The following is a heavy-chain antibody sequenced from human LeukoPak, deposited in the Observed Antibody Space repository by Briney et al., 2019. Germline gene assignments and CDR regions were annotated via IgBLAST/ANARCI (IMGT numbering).Heavy chain of an antibody. Sequence: SETLSLTCTVSGGSISSYYWSWIRQPPGKGLEWIGYIYYSGSTNYNPSLKSRVTISVDTSKNQLSLKLSSVTAADTAVYYCARARVKTNFDYWGQGTLVTVSS. CDR2: IYYSGST. V-gene: IGHV4-59*01. CDR1: GGSISSYY. D-gene: IGHD5-18*01. J-gene: IGHJ4*02. CDR3: ARARVKTNFDY.